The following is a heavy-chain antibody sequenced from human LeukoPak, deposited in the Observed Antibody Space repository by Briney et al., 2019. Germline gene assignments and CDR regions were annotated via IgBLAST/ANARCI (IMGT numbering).Heavy chain of an antibody. CDR1: GFSVSSNY. Sequence: GGSLRLSCAASGFSVSSNYMSWVRQAPGKGLEWVSVIYSGGSTYYADSVKGRFTISRDNSKNTLYLQMNSLRAEDTAVYYCAKDRLRRDAFDIWGQGTMVTVSS. CDR2: IYSGGST. CDR3: AKDRLRRDAFDI. V-gene: IGHV3-53*01. J-gene: IGHJ3*02. D-gene: IGHD4-17*01.